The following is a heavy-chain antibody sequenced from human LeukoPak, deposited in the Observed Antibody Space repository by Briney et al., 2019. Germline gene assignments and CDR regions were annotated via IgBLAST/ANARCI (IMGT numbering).Heavy chain of an antibody. CDR2: IRYDGS. J-gene: IGHJ4*02. CDR3: TREDWDFDS. Sequence: GGSLRLSCAASGFIFRNYGMHWVRQAPGKGLEWVACIRYDGSKYADSVKGRFTISRDDSSNMAYLQMDSLKNEDTAVYYCTREDWDFDSWGQGTPVSVSS. D-gene: IGHD3/OR15-3a*01. V-gene: IGHV3-30*02. CDR1: GFIFRNYG.